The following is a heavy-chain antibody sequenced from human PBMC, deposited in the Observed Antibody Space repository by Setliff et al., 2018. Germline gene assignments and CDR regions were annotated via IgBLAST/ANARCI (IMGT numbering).Heavy chain of an antibody. D-gene: IGHD3-10*01. CDR1: GGAFSNYG. CDR3: ARSFYGCFNY. Sequence: GASVKVSCKASGGAFSNYGITWVRQAPGQGLEWMGWINPNSGDTHSAQKFQGRVTMTRNTSISTAYMELSSLRSDDTAVYYCARSFYGCFNYWGQGTLVTVSS. CDR2: INPNSGDT. J-gene: IGHJ4*02. V-gene: IGHV1-8*01.